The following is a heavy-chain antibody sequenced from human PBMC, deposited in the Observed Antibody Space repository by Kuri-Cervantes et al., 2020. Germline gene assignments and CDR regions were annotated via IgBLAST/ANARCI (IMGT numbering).Heavy chain of an antibody. D-gene: IGHD3-3*01. J-gene: IGHJ4*02. CDR3: AGYDFWSGFDY. Sequence: SETLSLTCAVSGGSISSSNWWSWVRQPPGKGLEWIGEIYHSGSINYNPSLKSRVTISVDKSKNQFSLKLSSVTAADTAVYYCAGYDFWSGFDYWGQGTLVTVSS. CDR1: GGSISSSNW. CDR2: IYHSGSI. V-gene: IGHV4-4*02.